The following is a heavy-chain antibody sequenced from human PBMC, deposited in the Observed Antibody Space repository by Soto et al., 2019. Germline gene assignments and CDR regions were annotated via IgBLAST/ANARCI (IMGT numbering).Heavy chain of an antibody. CDR1: GYTFSSYA. J-gene: IGHJ4*02. CDR2: INAGSANT. V-gene: IGHV1-3*01. Sequence: QVQLVQSGAEVKKPGASVKVSCKASGYTFSSYAMHWVRQAPGQRLEWMGWINAGSANTKYSQMFQGRVTITRDTSAITAYMVLSSLRSEDTAVYYCARILGYCSAGSRDSWGQGSLVTVSS. D-gene: IGHD2-15*01. CDR3: ARILGYCSAGSRDS.